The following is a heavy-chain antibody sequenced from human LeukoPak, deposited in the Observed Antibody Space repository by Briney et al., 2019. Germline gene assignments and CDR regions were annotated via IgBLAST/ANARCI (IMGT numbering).Heavy chain of an antibody. CDR1: GGSISSGDYY. CDR3: ARLEWFDP. CDR2: INHSGST. Sequence: SETLSLTCTVSGGSISSGDYYWSWIRQPPGKGLEWIGKINHSGSTNYNPSLKSRVTISVDTSKNQFSLKLSSVTAADTAVYYCARLEWFDPWGQGTLVTVSS. V-gene: IGHV4-39*07. D-gene: IGHD1-1*01. J-gene: IGHJ5*02.